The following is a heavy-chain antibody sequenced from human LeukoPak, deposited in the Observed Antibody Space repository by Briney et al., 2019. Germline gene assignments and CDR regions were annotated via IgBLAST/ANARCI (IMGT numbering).Heavy chain of an antibody. CDR2: FDPEDGET. V-gene: IGHV1-24*01. CDR3: ASRRYNWNEASYYYYYMDV. J-gene: IGHJ6*03. D-gene: IGHD1-1*01. CDR1: GYTLTELS. Sequence: ASVKVSCKVSGYTLTELSMHWVRQAPGRGLEWMGGFDPEDGETIYAQKFQGRVTMTEDTSTDTACMELSNLRSEDTAVYYCASRRYNWNEASYYYYYMDVWGKGTTVTVSS.